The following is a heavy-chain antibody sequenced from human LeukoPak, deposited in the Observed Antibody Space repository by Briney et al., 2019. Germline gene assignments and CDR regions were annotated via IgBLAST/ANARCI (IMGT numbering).Heavy chain of an antibody. D-gene: IGHD3-22*01. CDR3: ARLSARYYDSSGYYLYYYYYYMDV. Sequence: SETLSLTCTVSGGSISSYYWSWIRQPPGKGLEWIGYIYYSGRTNYNPSLKSRVTISVDTSKNQFSLKLSSVTAADTAVYYCARLSARYYDSSGYYLYYYYYYMDVWGKGTTVTVSS. J-gene: IGHJ6*03. CDR2: IYYSGRT. CDR1: GGSISSYY. V-gene: IGHV4-59*12.